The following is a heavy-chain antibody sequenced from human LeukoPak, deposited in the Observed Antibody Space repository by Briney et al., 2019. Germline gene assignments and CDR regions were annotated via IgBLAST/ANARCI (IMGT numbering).Heavy chain of an antibody. CDR2: IYYSGST. V-gene: IGHV4-59*12. Sequence: SETLSLTCTVSGGSISNYYWNWIRQPPGKGLEWIGYIYYSGSTSYNPSLKSRVTISIDTSKNQFSLKLSSVTAADTAVYYCARDRSGYEKYYFDYWGQGTLVTVSS. CDR3: ARDRSGYEKYYFDY. CDR1: GGSISNYY. J-gene: IGHJ4*02. D-gene: IGHD5-12*01.